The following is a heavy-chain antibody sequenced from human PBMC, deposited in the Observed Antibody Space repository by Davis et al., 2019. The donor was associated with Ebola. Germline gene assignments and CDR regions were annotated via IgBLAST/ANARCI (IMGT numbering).Heavy chain of an antibody. D-gene: IGHD5-18*01. Sequence: GESLKIPCKGSGYSFASYWIAWVRQMPGKGLEWMGIIYPGDSDTRYSPSFQGQVTISADKSISTAYLQWSSLKASDTAMYYCARGTTSMVTPFNYWGQGTLVTVSS. CDR2: IYPGDSDT. CDR1: GYSFASYW. CDR3: ARGTTSMVTPFNY. V-gene: IGHV5-51*01. J-gene: IGHJ4*02.